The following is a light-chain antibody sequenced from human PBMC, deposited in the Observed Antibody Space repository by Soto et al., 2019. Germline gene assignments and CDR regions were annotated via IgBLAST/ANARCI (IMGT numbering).Light chain of an antibody. CDR3: QQRSNWPRA. V-gene: IGKV3D-20*02. Sequence: IVLTQSPGTLSLSPGERATLSCRASQTVSSNFLAWYQQKPGQSPRLLIYGASTRATGIPARFSGSGSGTDFTLTISSLEPEDFAVYYCQQRSNWPRAFGGGTKVDIK. CDR1: QTVSSNF. J-gene: IGKJ4*01. CDR2: GAS.